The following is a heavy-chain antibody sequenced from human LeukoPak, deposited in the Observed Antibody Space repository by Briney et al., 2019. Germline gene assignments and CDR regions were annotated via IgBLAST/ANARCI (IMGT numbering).Heavy chain of an antibody. V-gene: IGHV1-2*02. CDR3: ARSSAMIVVVRERGLGY. D-gene: IGHD3-22*01. J-gene: IGHJ4*02. CDR1: GYTFTGYY. CDR2: INPNSGGT. Sequence: ASVKVSFKASGYTFTGYYMHWVRQAPGRGLEWMGWINPNSGGTNYAQKFQGRVTMTRDTSISTAYMELSRLRSDDTAVYYCARSSAMIVVVRERGLGYWGQGTLVTVSS.